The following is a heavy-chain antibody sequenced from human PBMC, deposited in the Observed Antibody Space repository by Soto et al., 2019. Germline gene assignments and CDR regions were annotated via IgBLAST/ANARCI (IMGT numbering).Heavy chain of an antibody. V-gene: IGHV1-3*01. Sequence: QVHLVQSGAEVKEPGASVRVACKASGYTFSSNAIHWVRQAPGQELEWMGWINGGNGYAKYSQNFQDRVTLTMDAFASTTYMELSSLRSEDTAIFYCARATYTSGGSPTFAMDVWGQGTTVTVSS. CDR3: ARATYTSGGSPTFAMDV. D-gene: IGHD3-10*01. CDR1: GYTFSSNA. CDR2: INGGNGYA. J-gene: IGHJ6*02.